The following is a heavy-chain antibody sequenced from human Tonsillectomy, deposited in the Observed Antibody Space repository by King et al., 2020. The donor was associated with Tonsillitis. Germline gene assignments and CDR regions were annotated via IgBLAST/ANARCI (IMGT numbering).Heavy chain of an antibody. CDR1: GYTFTGDY. D-gene: IGHD6-13*01. Sequence: QLVQSGAEVKKPGASVKVSCTASGYTFTGDYMHCVRQAPGQGLECMGWINPNSGGTNYAQKFQGRGTMTRDTSISTAYMVLSRLRSDDTAVYYCAREPYSSSWDDAFDIWGQGTMVTVSS. CDR2: INPNSGGT. V-gene: IGHV1-2*02. CDR3: AREPYSSSWDDAFDI. J-gene: IGHJ3*02.